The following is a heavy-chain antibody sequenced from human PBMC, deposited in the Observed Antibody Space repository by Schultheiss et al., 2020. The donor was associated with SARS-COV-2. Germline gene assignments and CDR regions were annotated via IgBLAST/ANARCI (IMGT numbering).Heavy chain of an antibody. J-gene: IGHJ4*02. D-gene: IGHD2-15*01. CDR1: GYSISSGYY. V-gene: IGHV4-38-2*02. Sequence: SETLSLTCTVSGYSISSGYYWSWIRQPPGKGLEWIGYIYYSGSTYYNPSLKSRVTISVDTSKNQFSLKLSSVTAADTAVYYCARSSFGDYFDYWGQGTLVTVSS. CDR3: ARSSFGDYFDY. CDR2: IYYSGST.